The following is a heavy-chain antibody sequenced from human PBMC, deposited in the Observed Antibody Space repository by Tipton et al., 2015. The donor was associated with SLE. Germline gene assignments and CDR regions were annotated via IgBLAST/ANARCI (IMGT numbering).Heavy chain of an antibody. CDR1: GGSFSGYY. J-gene: IGHJ3*02. D-gene: IGHD3-10*01. CDR2: INHSGST. V-gene: IGHV4-34*01. Sequence: LSLTCAVYGGSFSGYYWSWIRQPPGKGLEWIGEINHSGSTNYNPSLKSRVTISVDTSKNQFSLKLSSVTAADTAVYYCARGGEEGEDIWGQGTMVTVSS. CDR3: ARGGEEGEDI.